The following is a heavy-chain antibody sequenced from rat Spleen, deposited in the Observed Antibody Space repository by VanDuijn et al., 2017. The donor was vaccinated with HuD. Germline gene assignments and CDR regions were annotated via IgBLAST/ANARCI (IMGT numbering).Heavy chain of an antibody. V-gene: IGHV5-19*01. CDR3: ATSPYYWYFDF. J-gene: IGHJ1*01. CDR1: GFTFSNYG. D-gene: IGHD3-8*01. CDR2: ISPSGGST. Sequence: AASGFTFSNYGMHWIRQAPTKGLEWVASISPSGGSTYYRDSVKGRFIISRDIAKSTLYLQMDSLRSEDTATYYCATSPYYWYFDFWGPGTMVTVSS.